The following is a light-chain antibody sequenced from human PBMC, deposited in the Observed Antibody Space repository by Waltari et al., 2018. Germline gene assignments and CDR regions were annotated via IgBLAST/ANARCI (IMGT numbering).Light chain of an antibody. CDR3: QQSYRTLT. Sequence: DIQMTQSPSSLSASVGDRVTITCRASQNINSYLSWYQQKSGRAPKLLIYAASSLQSGVPSRFSCSRSGTDCTLTISTLQPEDVGTYYCQQSYRTLTFGGGTK. J-gene: IGKJ4*01. CDR1: QNINSY. V-gene: IGKV1-39*01. CDR2: AAS.